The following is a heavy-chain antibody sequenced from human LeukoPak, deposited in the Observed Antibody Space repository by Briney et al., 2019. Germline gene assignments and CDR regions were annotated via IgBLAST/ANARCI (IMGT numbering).Heavy chain of an antibody. CDR2: ISSSSSYI. V-gene: IGHV3-21*01. CDR1: GFSISRYS. J-gene: IGHJ4*02. Sequence: RAGGSLRLSCAASGFSISRYSMNWVRQAPGKGLEWVSPISSSSSYIYYADSVKGRFTISRDNAKNSLYLQMNSLRAEDTAVYYCARPPGYDSDYWGQGTLVTVSS. D-gene: IGHD5-12*01. CDR3: ARPPGYDSDY.